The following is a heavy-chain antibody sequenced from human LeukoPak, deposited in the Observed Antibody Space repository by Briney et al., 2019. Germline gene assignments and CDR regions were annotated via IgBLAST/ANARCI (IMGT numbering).Heavy chain of an antibody. J-gene: IGHJ4*02. V-gene: IGHV1-46*01. CDR1: GYTFTSYY. CDR2: INPSGGST. CDR3: ARDISVEWDTHPGFDY. D-gene: IGHD1-26*01. Sequence: ASVKVSCKASGYTFTSYYMHWVRQAPGQGLEWMGIINPSGGSTSYAQKFQGRVTMTTDTSTSTAYMELRSLRSDDTAVYYCARDISVEWDTHPGFDYWGQGTLVTVSS.